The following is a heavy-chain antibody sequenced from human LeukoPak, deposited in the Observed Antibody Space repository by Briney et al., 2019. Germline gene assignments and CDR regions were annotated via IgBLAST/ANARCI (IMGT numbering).Heavy chain of an antibody. J-gene: IGHJ4*02. CDR1: GGSISSYY. V-gene: IGHV4-59*01. CDR3: ASGYCSGGSCSFDY. CDR2: IYYTGST. Sequence: SETLSLTCTISGGSISSYYWSWIRQTPGKGLEWIGYIYYTGSTNYNPSLSSRVTISLDTSKTQFFLKLSSVTAADTAVYYCASGYCSGGSCSFDYWGQGTLVTVSS. D-gene: IGHD2-15*01.